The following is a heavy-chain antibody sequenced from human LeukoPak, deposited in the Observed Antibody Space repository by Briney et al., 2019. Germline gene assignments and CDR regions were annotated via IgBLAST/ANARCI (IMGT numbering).Heavy chain of an antibody. CDR1: GGSISNYF. CDR2: MQYNGNS. CDR3: AREDVLVAAARTGNWYFDI. J-gene: IGHJ2*01. Sequence: PSETLSLTCSVSGGSISNYFWSWIRKPPGKGLEWIGYMQYNGNSDYNPSLKSRVSISIDTSKNQLSLKLRSVTAADTAVYYCAREDVLVAAARTGNWYFDIWGRGTLVTVSS. D-gene: IGHD2-15*01. V-gene: IGHV4-59*01.